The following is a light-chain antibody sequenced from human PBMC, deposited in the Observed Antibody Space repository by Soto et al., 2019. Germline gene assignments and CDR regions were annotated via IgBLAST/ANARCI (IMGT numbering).Light chain of an antibody. Sequence: QSALTQPASVSGSPGQSITVSCTGTSNDVGAYNFVSWYQQHPGKAPKLVIYEVTNRPSGVSNRFSGSKSGNTASLTISGLQTEDEADYFCSSYTGLTTLVFGGGTKLTVL. CDR2: EVT. J-gene: IGLJ3*02. CDR1: SNDVGAYNF. V-gene: IGLV2-14*01. CDR3: SSYTGLTTLV.